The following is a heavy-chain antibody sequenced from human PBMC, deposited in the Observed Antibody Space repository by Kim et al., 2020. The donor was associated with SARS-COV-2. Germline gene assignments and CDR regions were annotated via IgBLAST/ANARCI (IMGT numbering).Heavy chain of an antibody. D-gene: IGHD5-18*01. V-gene: IGHV3-30*04. CDR3: ASSPLDVDTAMLTGYYY. Sequence: GGSLRLSCAASGFTFSSYAMHWVRQAPGKGLEWVAVISYDGSNKYYADSVKGRFTISRDNSKNTLYLQMNSLRAEDTAVYYCASSPLDVDTAMLTGYYY. J-gene: IGHJ6*01. CDR1: GFTFSSYA. CDR2: ISYDGSNK.